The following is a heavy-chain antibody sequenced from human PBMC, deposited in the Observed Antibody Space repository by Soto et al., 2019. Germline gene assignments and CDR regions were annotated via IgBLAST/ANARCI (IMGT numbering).Heavy chain of an antibody. CDR1: GGSISSYY. Sequence: XETLSLTCSVAGGSISSYYWSWIRQPPGKGLEWIGYIYYSGSTNYNPSLKSRVTISVDTSKNQFSLKLSSVTAADTAVYYCARVGSYYYGPDIWGQGTMVTVSS. CDR3: ARVGSYYYGPDI. D-gene: IGHD3-10*01. J-gene: IGHJ3*02. CDR2: IYYSGST. V-gene: IGHV4-59*01.